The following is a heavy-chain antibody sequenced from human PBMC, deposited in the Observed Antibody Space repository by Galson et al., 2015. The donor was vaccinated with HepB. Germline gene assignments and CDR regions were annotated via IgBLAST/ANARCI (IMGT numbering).Heavy chain of an antibody. CDR2: IDPSDSYT. Sequence: QSGAEVKKPGESLRISCKGSGYSFTSYWISWVRQMPGKGLEWMGRIDPSDSYTNYSPSFQGHVTISADKSISTAYLQWSSLKASDTAMYYCARLINGDPRSLRVGYYYYYYYMDVWGKGTTVTVSS. D-gene: IGHD4-17*01. J-gene: IGHJ6*03. CDR3: ARLINGDPRSLRVGYYYYYYYMDV. CDR1: GYSFTSYW. V-gene: IGHV5-10-1*01.